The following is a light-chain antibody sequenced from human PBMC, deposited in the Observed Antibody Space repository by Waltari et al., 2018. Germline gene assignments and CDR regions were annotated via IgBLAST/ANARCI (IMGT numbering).Light chain of an antibody. CDR3: QQYGSSLWT. CDR2: GAS. Sequence: TVLTQSPGTLSLSPGERATLSCRASQSVSSNFFGWYQVKPGQAPRLLIYGASSRATCIPDRFSGSGSGTDFTLTISRLEPEDSAVYYCQQYGSSLWTFGQGTKVEI. J-gene: IGKJ1*01. CDR1: QSVSSNF. V-gene: IGKV3-20*01.